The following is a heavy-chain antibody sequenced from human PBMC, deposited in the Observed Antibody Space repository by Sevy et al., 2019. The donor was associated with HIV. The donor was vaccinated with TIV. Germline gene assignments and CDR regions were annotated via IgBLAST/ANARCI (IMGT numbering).Heavy chain of an antibody. CDR2: ISYDGRNK. CDR1: GFSFSSYA. V-gene: IGHV3-30*04. J-gene: IGHJ6*02. Sequence: GGYLRLSCAASGFSFSSYAMHWVRQAPGKGLEWVAVISYDGRNKYYGDSVRGRFTSSRDISKNTLYLQMNSLRAEDTAVYYCARPESSGYYYYYAMDVWGQGTTVIVSS. D-gene: IGHD3-22*01. CDR3: ARPESSGYYYYYAMDV.